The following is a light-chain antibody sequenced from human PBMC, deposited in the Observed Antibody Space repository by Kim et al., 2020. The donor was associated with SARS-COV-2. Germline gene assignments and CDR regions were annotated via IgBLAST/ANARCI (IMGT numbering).Light chain of an antibody. V-gene: IGLV10-54*04. CDR1: RDTVSNNG. CDR2: TTN. CDR3: SSWDSSINAWV. J-gene: IGLJ2*01. Sequence: TTTLSGSGKRDTVSNNGAAWLQQHLGHPPRLLSYTTNNRPSGISERFSASRSGDTASLTISGLQPEDEADYYCSSWDSSINAWVFGGGTQLTVL.